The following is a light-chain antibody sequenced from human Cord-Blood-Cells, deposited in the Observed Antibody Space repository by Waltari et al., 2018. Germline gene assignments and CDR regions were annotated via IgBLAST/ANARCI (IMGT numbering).Light chain of an antibody. J-gene: IGLJ2*01. CDR1: SSNIGAGYD. Sequence: QSVLTPPPSVSGAPGQRVTISCTGSSSNIGAGYDVHWYQQLPGTAPKLLIYGNSKRPAGVPDRFSGSKSGTSASLAITGLQAEDEADYYCQSYDSSLSVVFGGGTKLTVL. V-gene: IGLV1-40*01. CDR2: GNS. CDR3: QSYDSSLSVV.